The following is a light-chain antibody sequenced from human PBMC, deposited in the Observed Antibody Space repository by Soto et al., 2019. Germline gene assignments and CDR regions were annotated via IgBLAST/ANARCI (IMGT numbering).Light chain of an antibody. Sequence: AIQLTQSPSSLSAAVGDRVTITCRASQGISSYLAWYQHKPGQTPRLLIYDTSARATGVPARFSGSRSGPEFTLTINSLQSEDFAIYYCQRYNNWPLTFGGGTKVESK. CDR3: QRYNNWPLT. CDR1: QGISSY. J-gene: IGKJ4*01. V-gene: IGKV1D-13*01. CDR2: DTS.